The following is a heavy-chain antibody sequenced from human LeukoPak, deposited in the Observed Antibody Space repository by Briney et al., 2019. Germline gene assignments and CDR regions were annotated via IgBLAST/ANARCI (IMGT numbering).Heavy chain of an antibody. CDR3: ARVEDSSSWYGDDALDI. CDR2: IKQDGSEK. D-gene: IGHD6-13*01. CDR1: GFTFRIYW. V-gene: IGHV3-7*01. J-gene: IGHJ3*02. Sequence: GGSLRLSCAASGFTFRIYWMSWVRQAPGKGLEWVANIKQDGSEKNYVDSVKGRFTISRDNAKNSLYLQMNSLRAEDTAVYYCARVEDSSSWYGDDALDIWGQGTMVTVSS.